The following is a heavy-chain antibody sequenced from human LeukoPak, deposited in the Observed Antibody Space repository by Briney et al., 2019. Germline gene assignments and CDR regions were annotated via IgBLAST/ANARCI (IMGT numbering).Heavy chain of an antibody. V-gene: IGHV3-30*18. J-gene: IGHJ6*02. Sequence: GGSLRLSCAASGFTFSSYGMHWVRQAPGKGLEWVAVISYDGSNKYYADSVKGRFTISRDNSKNTLYLQMNSLRAEDTAVYYCAKGIGDLYYYYYGMDVWGQGTTVAVSS. D-gene: IGHD3-10*01. CDR1: GFTFSSYG. CDR2: ISYDGSNK. CDR3: AKGIGDLYYYYYGMDV.